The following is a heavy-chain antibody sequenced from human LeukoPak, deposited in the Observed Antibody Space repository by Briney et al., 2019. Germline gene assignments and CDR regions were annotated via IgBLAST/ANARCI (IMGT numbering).Heavy chain of an antibody. J-gene: IGHJ6*02. CDR3: AKDGVGCSTSCYDYYYYGMDV. D-gene: IGHD2-2*01. Sequence: GGSLRLSCAASGFTFSSYGMHWVRQAPGKGLVWVAVISYDGSNKYYADSVKGRFTISRDNSKNTLYLQMNSLRAEDTAVYYCAKDGVGCSTSCYDYYYYGMDVWGQGTTVTVSS. CDR2: ISYDGSNK. V-gene: IGHV3-30*18. CDR1: GFTFSSYG.